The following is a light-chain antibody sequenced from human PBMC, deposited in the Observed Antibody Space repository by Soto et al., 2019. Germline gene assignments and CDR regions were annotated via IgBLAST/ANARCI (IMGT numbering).Light chain of an antibody. V-gene: IGKV1-17*01. J-gene: IGKJ1*01. CDR1: QGIRND. Sequence: DIQMTQSPSSLSASVGDRVTITCRASQGIRNDLAWYQQKPEKAPRRLISAASSLQSWVPSRFSGSGSGTEFTPTIGGLQPEDFATYYCLQHDRYPRTFGQGTKVE. CDR3: LQHDRYPRT. CDR2: AAS.